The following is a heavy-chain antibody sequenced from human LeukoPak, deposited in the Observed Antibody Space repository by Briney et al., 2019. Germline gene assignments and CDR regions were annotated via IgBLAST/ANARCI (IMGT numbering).Heavy chain of an antibody. V-gene: IGHV3-74*01. CDR1: GFTFSSYW. D-gene: IGHD2-2*01. Sequence: GGSLRLSCAASGFTFSSYWMHWVRQAPGKGLVWVSRINSDGSSTSYADSVKGRFTISRDNSKNTLYLQMNSLRAEDTAVYYCAKAPVVPAAIGYYYYGMDVWGQGTTVTVSS. CDR2: INSDGSST. CDR3: AKAPVVPAAIGYYYYGMDV. J-gene: IGHJ6*02.